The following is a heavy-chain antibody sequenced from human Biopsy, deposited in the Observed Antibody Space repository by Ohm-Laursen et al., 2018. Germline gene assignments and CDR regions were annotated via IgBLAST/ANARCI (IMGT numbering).Heavy chain of an antibody. V-gene: IGHV3-30*18. J-gene: IGHJ6*02. D-gene: IGHD5-18*01. CDR2: IFYDGSNT. Sequence: SLRLSCAAPGFTFNNYGMQWVRQAPGKGLEWVAFIFYDGSNTYYADSVKGRFTISRDNSRDTLYLQMSSLRAEDTAVYYCAKDRYNYTPIGGFSMDVWGQGTTVTVSS. CDR1: GFTFNNYG. CDR3: AKDRYNYTPIGGFSMDV.